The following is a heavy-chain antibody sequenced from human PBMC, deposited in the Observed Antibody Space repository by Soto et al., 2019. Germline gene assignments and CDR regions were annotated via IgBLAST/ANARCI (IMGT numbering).Heavy chain of an antibody. Sequence: QVRLVESGGGVVQPGRSLRLSCTASGFSFSSYAMYWFRQPPGKGLEWVSVISHDGSNKHYADSVKGRVTVSRDNSNHSLDLQLNSLGGENTAMYYCARDMYNSDYFGKWFEPWGQGTLVTVSS. J-gene: IGHJ5*02. V-gene: IGHV3-30-3*01. D-gene: IGHD4-4*01. CDR1: GFSFSSYA. CDR2: ISHDGSNK. CDR3: ARDMYNSDYFGKWFEP.